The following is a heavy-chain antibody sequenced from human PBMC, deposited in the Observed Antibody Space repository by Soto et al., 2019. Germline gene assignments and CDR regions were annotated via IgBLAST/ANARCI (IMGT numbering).Heavy chain of an antibody. J-gene: IGHJ4*02. CDR1: GGSISSYY. CDR3: ARVVVVVADGYFDY. D-gene: IGHD2-15*01. V-gene: IGHV4-59*01. CDR2: IYYSGST. Sequence: SETLSLTCTVSGGSISSYYWSWIRQPPGKGLEWIGYIYYSGSTNYNPSLKSRVTISVDTSKNQFSLKLSSVTAADTAVYYCARVVVVVADGYFDYWGQGTLVTVSS.